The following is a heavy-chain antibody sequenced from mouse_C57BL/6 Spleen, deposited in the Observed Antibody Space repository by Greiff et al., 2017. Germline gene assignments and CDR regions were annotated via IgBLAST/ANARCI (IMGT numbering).Heavy chain of an antibody. CDR3: ARSDSNYWYFDV. Sequence: QVQLQQPGAELVRPGSSVKLSCKASGYTFTSYWMDWVKQRPGQGLEWIGNIYPSDSETHYNQKFKDKATLTVDKSSSTAYMQLSSLTSEDSAVYYCARSDSNYWYFDVWGTGTTVTVSS. V-gene: IGHV1-61*01. D-gene: IGHD2-5*01. CDR2: IYPSDSET. J-gene: IGHJ1*03. CDR1: GYTFTSYW.